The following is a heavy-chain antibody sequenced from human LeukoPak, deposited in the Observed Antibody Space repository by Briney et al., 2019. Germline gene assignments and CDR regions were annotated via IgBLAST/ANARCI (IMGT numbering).Heavy chain of an antibody. Sequence: SETLSLTCTLSLGSISSSSYYWGWIRHPPGKGRECIGSIYYSGSTYYNAPLKSRVTISVDTSKNQFSLKLSSVTAADTAVYYCANLYSGFDYWGQGTLVTVSS. V-gene: IGHV4-39*01. J-gene: IGHJ4*02. CDR1: LGSISSSSYY. CDR3: ANLYSGFDY. D-gene: IGHD1-26*01. CDR2: IYYSGST.